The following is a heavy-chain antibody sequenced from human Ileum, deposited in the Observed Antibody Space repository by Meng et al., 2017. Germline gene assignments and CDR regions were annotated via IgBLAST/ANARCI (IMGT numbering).Heavy chain of an antibody. D-gene: IGHD2-2*01. Sequence: SVKVSCKASGLTFSSYAISWVRQAPGQGLEWMGGIIPIFGTANYAQKFQGRVTITTDESTSTAYMELSSLRSEDTTVYYCARDSTPVPAANSYYYYYGMDVWGQGTTVTVSS. V-gene: IGHV1-69*05. CDR1: GLTFSSYA. CDR2: IIPIFGTA. J-gene: IGHJ6*02. CDR3: ARDSTPVPAANSYYYYYGMDV.